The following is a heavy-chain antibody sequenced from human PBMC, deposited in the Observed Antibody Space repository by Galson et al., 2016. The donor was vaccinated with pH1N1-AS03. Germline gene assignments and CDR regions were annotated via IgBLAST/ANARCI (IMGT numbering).Heavy chain of an antibody. J-gene: IGHJ2*01. D-gene: IGHD3-22*01. CDR3: ARQYYYDVDLDHWYFDL. CDR2: IYGAGIT. Sequence: ETLSLTCGVSGASIKSFFWSWIRQSPGKGLEWMGNIYGAGITNYNPSFKSRLTLSLDTSKNQFSLNLKSVTAADTAVFYCARQYYYDVDLDHWYFDLWGRGTLVTVSS. CDR1: GASIKSFF. V-gene: IGHV4-59*08.